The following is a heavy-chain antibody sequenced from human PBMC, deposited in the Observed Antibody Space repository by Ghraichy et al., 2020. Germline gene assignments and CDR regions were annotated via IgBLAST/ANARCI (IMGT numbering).Heavy chain of an antibody. D-gene: IGHD1-26*01. J-gene: IGHJ4*02. CDR2: IYSSGST. Sequence: SETLSLTCSVSDDSITSIIYYWAWIRQAPGKGLEWIGSIYSSGSTYYNPSLKSRVSISADKSKSQFSLRVHSVTAADTAVYYCARGLDQWDFRFCLDHWGQGTVVSVSS. CDR1: DDSITSIIYY. CDR3: ARGLDQWDFRFCLDH. V-gene: IGHV4-39*01.